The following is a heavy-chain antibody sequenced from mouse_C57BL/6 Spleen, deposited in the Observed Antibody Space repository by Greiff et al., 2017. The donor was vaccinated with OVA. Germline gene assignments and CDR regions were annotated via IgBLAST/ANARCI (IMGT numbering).Heavy chain of an antibody. V-gene: IGHV5-4*03. Sequence: EVMLVESGGGLVKPGGSLKLSCAASGFTFSSYAMSWVRQTPEKRLEWVATISDGGSYTYYPDNVKGRFTISRDNAKNNLYLQMSHLKSEDTAMYYCASITTGYWGQGTTLTVSS. CDR2: ISDGGSYT. CDR3: ASITTGY. D-gene: IGHD1-1*01. J-gene: IGHJ2*01. CDR1: GFTFSSYA.